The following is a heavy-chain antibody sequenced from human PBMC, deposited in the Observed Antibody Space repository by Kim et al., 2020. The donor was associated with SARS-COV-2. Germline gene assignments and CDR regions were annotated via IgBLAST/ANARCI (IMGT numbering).Heavy chain of an antibody. V-gene: IGHV1-18*01. Sequence: ASVKVSCKASGYTFTSYGISWVRQAPGQGLEWMGWISAYNGNTNYAQKLHGRVTMTTDTSTSTAYMELRSLRSDDTAVYYCARDLGYYYDSSLYYYYYYGMDVWGQGNTVTVSS. J-gene: IGHJ6*02. D-gene: IGHD3-22*01. CDR3: ARDLGYYYDSSLYYYYYYGMDV. CDR2: ISAYNGNT. CDR1: GYTFTSYG.